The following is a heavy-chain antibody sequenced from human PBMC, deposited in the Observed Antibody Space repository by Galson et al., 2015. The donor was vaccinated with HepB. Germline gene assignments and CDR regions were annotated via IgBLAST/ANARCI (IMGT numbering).Heavy chain of an antibody. D-gene: IGHD5-18*01. J-gene: IGHJ4*02. CDR1: GFTFSSSI. CDR2: ISISSSTI. CDR3: ATVRGYSYGYDY. V-gene: IGHV3-48*02. Sequence: SLRLSCAASGFTFSSSIMSWVRQAPGQGLEWVAYISISSSTIYYADSVKGRFTIPRDNAKNSLYLQMNSLRDDDTAVYYCATVRGYSYGYDYWGQGPLVTVSS.